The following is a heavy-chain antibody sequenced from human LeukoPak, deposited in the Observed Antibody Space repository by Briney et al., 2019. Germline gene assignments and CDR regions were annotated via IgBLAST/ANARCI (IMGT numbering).Heavy chain of an antibody. D-gene: IGHD6-19*01. Sequence: GGSLRLSCAASGFSFSSYTMNWVRQAPGKGLEWVSYISSDTITIYNADSVKGRFTISRDNAKNSLYLQMNSLRAEDSAVYYCARGYTSGWFDYWGQGTLVTVSS. V-gene: IGHV3-48*01. CDR1: GFSFSSYT. CDR3: ARGYTSGWFDY. CDR2: ISSDTITI. J-gene: IGHJ4*02.